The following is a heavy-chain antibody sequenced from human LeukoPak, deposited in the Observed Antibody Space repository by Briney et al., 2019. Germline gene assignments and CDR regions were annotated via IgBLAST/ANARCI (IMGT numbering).Heavy chain of an antibody. CDR1: GFTFSNYA. CDR2: ITGTGTSA. J-gene: IGHJ4*02. CDR3: AKTPRILVVGSATVNFDS. V-gene: IGHV3-23*01. D-gene: IGHD2-15*01. Sequence: GGSLRLSCAASGFTFSNYAMSWVRQTPGKGLEWVSSITGTGTSAFYADSVKGRFTISRDNSKNTLYLQMNSLRVEDTAVYFCAKTPRILVVGSATVNFDSWGQGTLVTLSS.